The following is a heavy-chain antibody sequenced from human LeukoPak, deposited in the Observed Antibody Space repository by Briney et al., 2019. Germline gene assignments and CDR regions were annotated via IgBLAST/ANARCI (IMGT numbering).Heavy chain of an antibody. CDR1: GYTFTGYY. D-gene: IGHD3-10*01. CDR3: ARVVRVLDGLLWFGEFFLDP. CDR2: INPNSGGT. V-gene: IGHV1-2*02. J-gene: IGHJ5*02. Sequence: ASVKVSCKASGYTFTGYYMHWVRQAPGQGLEWMGWINPNSGGTNYAQKFQGRVTMTRDTSISTAYMELSRLRSDDTAVYYCARVVRVLDGLLWFGEFFLDPWGQGTLVTVSS.